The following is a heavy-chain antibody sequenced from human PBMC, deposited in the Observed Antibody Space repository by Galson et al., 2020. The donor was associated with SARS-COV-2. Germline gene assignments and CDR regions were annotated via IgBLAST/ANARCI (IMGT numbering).Heavy chain of an antibody. CDR3: ARESRWVLYCDY. CDR2: IYTIGGT. J-gene: IGHJ4*02. V-gene: IGHV4-61*02. Sequence: SETLSLTCTVSGGSISSGDYYWSWIRQPAGKGLEWIGRIYTIGGTNYNPSLKSRVTISADTSKNQISLKLTSVTASDTAVYYCARESRWVLYCDYWGQGTLVTVSS. D-gene: IGHD1-26*01. CDR1: GGSISSGDYY.